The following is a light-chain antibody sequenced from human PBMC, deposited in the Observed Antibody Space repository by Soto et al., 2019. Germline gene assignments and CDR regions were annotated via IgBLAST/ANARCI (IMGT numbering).Light chain of an antibody. CDR3: SSYTRSSTYV. Sequence: QSALTQPASVSGSPGQSITISCTGTSSDVGGYNYVSWYQQHPGKAPKLMIYDVSNRPSGVSNRFSGSKSGNPASLTISGLQAEDEADYYCSSYTRSSTYVFGTVTKVTVL. CDR2: DVS. V-gene: IGLV2-14*01. CDR1: SSDVGGYNY. J-gene: IGLJ1*01.